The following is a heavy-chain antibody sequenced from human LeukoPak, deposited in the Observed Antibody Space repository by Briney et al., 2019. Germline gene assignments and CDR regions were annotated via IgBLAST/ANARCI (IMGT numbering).Heavy chain of an antibody. CDR1: GFTFSSYG. D-gene: IGHD3-10*01. J-gene: IGHJ4*02. CDR3: ARGPMVRGVSTGAYFDY. Sequence: GGSLRLSCAASGFTFSSYGMHWVRQAPGKGLEWVAVIWYDGSNKYYADSVKGRFTISRDNSKNTLYLQMNSLRAEDTAVYCCARGPMVRGVSTGAYFDYWGQGTLVTVSS. CDR2: IWYDGSNK. V-gene: IGHV3-33*01.